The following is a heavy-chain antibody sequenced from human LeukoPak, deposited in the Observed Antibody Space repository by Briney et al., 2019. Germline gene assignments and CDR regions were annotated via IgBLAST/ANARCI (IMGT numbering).Heavy chain of an antibody. V-gene: IGHV3-48*01. CDR1: GFTFSSYS. CDR3: ARDYSICSGGSCYPNIDY. D-gene: IGHD2-15*01. Sequence: GGSLRLSCAASGFTFSSYSMNWVRQAPGKGLEWVSYISSSSSTIYYADSVKGRFTISRDNAKNSLYLQMNSLRAEDTAVYYCARDYSICSGGSCYPNIDYWGQGTLVTVSS. J-gene: IGHJ4*02. CDR2: ISSSSSTI.